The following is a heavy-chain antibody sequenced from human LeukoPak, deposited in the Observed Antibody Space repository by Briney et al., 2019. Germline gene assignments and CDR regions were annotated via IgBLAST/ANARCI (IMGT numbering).Heavy chain of an antibody. CDR3: ARYRPGYEDAFDI. J-gene: IGHJ3*02. D-gene: IGHD1-1*01. V-gene: IGHV4-39*01. CDR2: LYYSGST. CDR1: GGSVSSSSYY. Sequence: PSETLSLTCTVSGGSVSSSSYYWGWIRQPPGKGLEWIGSLYYSGSTYYNPSLKSRVTISVDTSKNQFSLKLSSVTAADTAVYYCARYRPGYEDAFDIWGQGTMVTVSS.